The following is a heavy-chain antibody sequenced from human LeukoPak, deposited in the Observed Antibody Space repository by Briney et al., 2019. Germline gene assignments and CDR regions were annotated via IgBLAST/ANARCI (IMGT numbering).Heavy chain of an antibody. CDR3: ARHIGRGVGYCSSTSCYTGYYFDY. Sequence: SETLSLTCTVSGGSISSYYWSWIRQPPGKGLEWIGYIYYSGGTNYNPSLKSRVTISVDTSKNQFSLKLSSVTAADTAVYYCARHIGRGVGYCSSTSCYTGYYFDYWGQGTLVTVSS. V-gene: IGHV4-59*08. CDR2: IYYSGGT. CDR1: GGSISSYY. J-gene: IGHJ4*02. D-gene: IGHD2-2*02.